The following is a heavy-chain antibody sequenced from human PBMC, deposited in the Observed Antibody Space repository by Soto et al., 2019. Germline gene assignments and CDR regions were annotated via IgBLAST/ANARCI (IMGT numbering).Heavy chain of an antibody. D-gene: IGHD3-3*01. CDR2: ISWDGGST. Sequence: GGSLRLSCAASGFTFDDYTMHWVRQAPGKGLEWVSLISWDGGSTYYADSVKGRFTISRDNSKNSLYLQMNSLGTEDTALYDCAKGPNEWLLDLGGMDVWGQGTTVTVSS. J-gene: IGHJ6*02. V-gene: IGHV3-43*01. CDR1: GFTFDDYT. CDR3: AKGPNEWLLDLGGMDV.